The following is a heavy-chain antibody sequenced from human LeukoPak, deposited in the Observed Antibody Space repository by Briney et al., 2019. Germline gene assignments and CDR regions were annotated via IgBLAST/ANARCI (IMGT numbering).Heavy chain of an antibody. V-gene: IGHV3-23*01. Sequence: PGGSLRLSCAVSGITVSNYGMSWVRQAPGKGLEWVAGISGSGGGTNYADSVKGRFTISRDNFKNTLCLQMNSLRAEDTAVYFCAKRGVVIRVILVGFHKEAYYFDSWGQGALVTVSS. D-gene: IGHD3-22*01. J-gene: IGHJ4*02. CDR3: AKRGVVIRVILVGFHKEAYYFDS. CDR2: ISGSGGGT. CDR1: GITVSNYG.